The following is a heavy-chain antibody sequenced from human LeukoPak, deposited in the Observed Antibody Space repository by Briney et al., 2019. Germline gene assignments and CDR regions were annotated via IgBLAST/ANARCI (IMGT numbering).Heavy chain of an antibody. CDR1: GFTFSDYY. J-gene: IGHJ4*02. Sequence: GGSLRLSCAASGFTFSDYYMSWIRQAPGKGLGWVSYISSSGSTIYYADSVKGRFTISRDNAKNSLYLQMNSLRAEDTAVYYCARSEAYDSSGYYLNYWGQGTLVTVSS. CDR3: ARSEAYDSSGYYLNY. D-gene: IGHD3-22*01. CDR2: ISSSGSTI. V-gene: IGHV3-11*01.